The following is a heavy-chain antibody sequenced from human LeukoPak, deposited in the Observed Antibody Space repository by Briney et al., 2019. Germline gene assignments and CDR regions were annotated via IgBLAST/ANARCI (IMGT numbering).Heavy chain of an antibody. CDR3: AREYGGNPKPDY. J-gene: IGHJ4*02. V-gene: IGHV4-30-4*01. Sequence: SETLSLTCTVSGGSISSGDYYWSWIRQPPGKGLEWIGYIYYSGSTYYNPSLKSRVTISVDTSKNQFSLKLSSVTAADTAVYYCAREYGGNPKPDYWGQGTLVTVSS. CDR2: IYYSGST. CDR1: GGSISSGDYY. D-gene: IGHD4-23*01.